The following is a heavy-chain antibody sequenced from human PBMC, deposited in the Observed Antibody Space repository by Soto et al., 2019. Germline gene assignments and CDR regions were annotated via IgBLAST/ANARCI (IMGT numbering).Heavy chain of an antibody. J-gene: IGHJ4*02. CDR2: IYYSGST. D-gene: IGHD4-17*01. V-gene: IGHV4-59*01. CDR1: GGSISSYY. Sequence: SETLSLTCTVSGGSISSYYWSWIRQPPGKGLEWIGYIYYSGSTNYNPSLKSRVTISVDTSKNQFSLKLSSVTAADTAVYYCASTKYGDYVTFDYWGQGTLVTAPQ. CDR3: ASTKYGDYVTFDY.